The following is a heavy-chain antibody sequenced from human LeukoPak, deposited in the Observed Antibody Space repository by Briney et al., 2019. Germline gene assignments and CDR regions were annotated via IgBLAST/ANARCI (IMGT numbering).Heavy chain of an antibody. CDR1: GFTFSNYG. D-gene: IGHD6-6*01. CDR3: ASNRAARPLDY. Sequence: GGSLRLSCAASGFTFSNYGMHWVRQAPGKGLEWVAFTRSDGSNEYYADSVKGRFTISRDNSKNTLYLQMNSLRAEDTAVYYCASNRAARPLDYWGQGTLVTVSS. J-gene: IGHJ4*02. CDR2: TRSDGSNE. V-gene: IGHV3-30*02.